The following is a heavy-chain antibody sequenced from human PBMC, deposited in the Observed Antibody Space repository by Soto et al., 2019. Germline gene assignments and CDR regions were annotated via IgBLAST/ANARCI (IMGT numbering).Heavy chain of an antibody. Sequence: SEALSLTCTVSGDSVSNNQYHWGLIRQPPGKGLEWIATVHYSGNTHYNPSLRSRVTISVDTSKSQFSLTLTSVTAADTAVYYCARADGXGVVTPFMAYWGQGTLVTVSS. CDR1: GDSVSNNQYH. D-gene: IGHD3-3*01. V-gene: IGHV4-39*01. CDR2: VHYSGNT. J-gene: IGHJ4*02. CDR3: ARADGXGVVTPFMAY.